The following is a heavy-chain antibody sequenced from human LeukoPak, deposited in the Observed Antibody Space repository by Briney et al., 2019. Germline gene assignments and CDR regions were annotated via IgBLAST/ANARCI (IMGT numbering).Heavy chain of an antibody. V-gene: IGHV4-59*01. CDR1: GGSISSYY. CDR2: IYYSGST. CDR3: ARDKHSHFDY. J-gene: IGHJ4*02. D-gene: IGHD5-18*01. Sequence: SETLSLTCTVSGGSISSYYWSWIRQPPGKGLEWIGYIYYSGSTNYNPSLKSRVTISVDTSKNQFSLKLSSVTAADTAVYYCARDKHSHFDYWGQGTLVTVSS.